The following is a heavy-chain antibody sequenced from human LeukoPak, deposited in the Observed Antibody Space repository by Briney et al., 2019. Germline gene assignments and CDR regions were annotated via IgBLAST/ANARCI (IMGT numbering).Heavy chain of an antibody. J-gene: IGHJ6*03. D-gene: IGHD3-16*01. V-gene: IGHV3-9*01. CDR1: GFTFGDYA. Sequence: GGSLRLSCAASGFTFGDYAMHWVRQAPGKGLEWVSGISWNSSSIGYADSVKGRFTISRDNAKNSLYLQMNSLRAEDTALYYCAKDFYDTYYYMDVWGKGTTVTVSS. CDR2: ISWNSSSI. CDR3: AKDFYDTYYYMDV.